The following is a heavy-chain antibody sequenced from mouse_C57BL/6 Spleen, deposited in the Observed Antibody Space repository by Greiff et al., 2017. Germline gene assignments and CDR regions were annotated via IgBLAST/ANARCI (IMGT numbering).Heavy chain of an antibody. CDR3: ASQLTGHFDY. J-gene: IGHJ2*01. CDR1: GYAFSSYW. V-gene: IGHV1-80*01. Sequence: VQLQQSGAELVKPGASVKISCKASGYAFSSYWMNWVKQRPGKGLEGIGQIYPGDGDTNYNGKFKGQATLTADKSSSTAYMQLSSLTSEDSAVYFCASQLTGHFDYWGQGTTLTVSS. CDR2: IYPGDGDT. D-gene: IGHD4-1*01.